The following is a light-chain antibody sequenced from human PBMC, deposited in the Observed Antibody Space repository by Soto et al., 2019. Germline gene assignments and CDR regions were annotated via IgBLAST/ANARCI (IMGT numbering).Light chain of an antibody. CDR1: QSVLYSSNNKNY. CDR2: WAS. J-gene: IGKJ1*01. CDR3: QQYYSTPRT. V-gene: IGKV4-1*01. Sequence: DIVMTQSPDSLAVSLGERATINCKSSQSVLYSSNNKNYLAWYQQKPGQPPKLLIYWASTRESGVPDRFSGRGSGTDVTLNISSLQAEDVAVYYCQQYYSTPRTFGQGTKVEIK.